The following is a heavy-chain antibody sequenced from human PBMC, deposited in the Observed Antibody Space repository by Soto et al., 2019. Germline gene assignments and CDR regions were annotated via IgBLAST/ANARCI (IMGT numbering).Heavy chain of an antibody. Sequence: ASVKVSCKVSGYTLTELSMHWVRQAPGKGLEWMGGFDPEDGETIYAQKFQGRVTMTEDTSTDTAYMELSSLRSEDTAVYYCATVSGYSSSWYGPFDYWGQGTLVTVSS. V-gene: IGHV1-24*01. CDR3: ATVSGYSSSWYGPFDY. J-gene: IGHJ4*02. D-gene: IGHD6-13*01. CDR2: FDPEDGET. CDR1: GYTLTELS.